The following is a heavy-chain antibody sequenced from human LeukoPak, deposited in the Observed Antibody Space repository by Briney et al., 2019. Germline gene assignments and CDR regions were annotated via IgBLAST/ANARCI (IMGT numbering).Heavy chain of an antibody. V-gene: IGHV1-2*02. CDR3: ARGPTLGNDY. Sequence: ASVKVSCKASGYTFTSYGISWVRQAPGQGLEWMGWINPNNGGTYYVPKFQDRVTMTRDTSISTAYMELSRLTSDDTAVYYCARGPTLGNDYWGQGTLVTVSS. J-gene: IGHJ4*02. CDR1: GYTFTSYG. CDR2: INPNNGGT. D-gene: IGHD2-15*01.